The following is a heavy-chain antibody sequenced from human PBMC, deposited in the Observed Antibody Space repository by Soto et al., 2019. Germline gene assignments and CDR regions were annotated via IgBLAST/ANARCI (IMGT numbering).Heavy chain of an antibody. V-gene: IGHV4-59*08. CDR2: NYYSGST. J-gene: IGHJ3*02. Sequence: SETLSLTCTVSGGSISSYYWSWIRQPPGKGLEWIGYNYYSGSTNYNPSLKSRVTISVDTSKNQFSLKLSSVTAADTAVYYCARHGGYCSGGSCYSGRAFDIWGQGTMVTVSS. D-gene: IGHD2-15*01. CDR1: GGSISSYY. CDR3: ARHGGYCSGGSCYSGRAFDI.